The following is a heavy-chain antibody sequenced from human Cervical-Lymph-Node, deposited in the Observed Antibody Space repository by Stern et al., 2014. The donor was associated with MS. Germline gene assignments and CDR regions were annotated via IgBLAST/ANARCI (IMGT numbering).Heavy chain of an antibody. CDR3: AREVAGHRLGMMDV. J-gene: IGHJ6*02. CDR2: INPSGGST. Sequence: QVQLGQSGAEVKKPGASVKVSCKASGYTFISYYMHWVRQAPGQGLERMGIINPSGGSTTYVQKFQGRVTMTRDTSTSTVYMELRSLRSDDTAVYYCAREVAGHRLGMMDVWGQGTTVTVSS. V-gene: IGHV1-46*01. D-gene: IGHD6-19*01. CDR1: GYTFISYY.